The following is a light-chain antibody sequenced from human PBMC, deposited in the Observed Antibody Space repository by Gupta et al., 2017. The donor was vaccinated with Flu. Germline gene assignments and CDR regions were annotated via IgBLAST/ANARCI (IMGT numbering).Light chain of an antibody. CDR1: SSNIGAHYD. J-gene: IGLJ2*01. V-gene: IGLV1-40*01. CDR3: QSYDTQAHGL. Sequence: QSVLMQPHSVSGAPGQRATIPCTGSSSNIGAHYDVHWYQQLPGTATKRLIYGTTNRPSGVPDRFSGSKSGTSASLAITGLQADDEADYYFQSYDTQAHGLFGGGTKLTVL. CDR2: GTT.